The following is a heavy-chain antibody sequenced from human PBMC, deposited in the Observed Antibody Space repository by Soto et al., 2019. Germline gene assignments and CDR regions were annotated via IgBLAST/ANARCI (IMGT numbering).Heavy chain of an antibody. D-gene: IGHD3-16*01. CDR2: INPSRGTT. CDR3: AREWANNTVIGAVTYRYYHGMDV. Sequence: QVQLVQSGAEVKKPGASVKVSCKASGYSFTTYYIQWVRHAPGHGPEWLGIINPSRGTTRYAQNFQGRVTLTTDTSTSTVYMELTGLRSEDSAVYYCAREWANNTVIGAVTYRYYHGMDVWGQGTTVTVSS. CDR1: GYSFTTYY. J-gene: IGHJ6*02. V-gene: IGHV1-46*01.